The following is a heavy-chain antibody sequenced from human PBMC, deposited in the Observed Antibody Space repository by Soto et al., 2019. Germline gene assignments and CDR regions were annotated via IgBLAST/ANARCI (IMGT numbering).Heavy chain of an antibody. J-gene: IGHJ4*02. CDR1: GGTFSSYA. Sequence: SVKVSCKASGGTFSSYAISWVRQAPGQGLEWMGGVIPIFGTANYAQKFQGRVTITADESTSTAYMELSSLRSEDTAVYYCALDSSGYYYFDYWGQGTLVTVSS. V-gene: IGHV1-69*13. CDR2: VIPIFGTA. D-gene: IGHD3-22*01. CDR3: ALDSSGYYYFDY.